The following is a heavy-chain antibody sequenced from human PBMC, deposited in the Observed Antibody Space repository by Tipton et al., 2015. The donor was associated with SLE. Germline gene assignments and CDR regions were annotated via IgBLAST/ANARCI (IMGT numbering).Heavy chain of an antibody. D-gene: IGHD2-21*02. CDR1: GGSFSGYY. CDR2: IYYSGST. J-gene: IGHJ3*02. CDR3: ARACTRGGDCYRDAFDI. Sequence: TLSLTCAVYGGSFSGYYWSWIRQPPGKGLEWIGYIYYSGSTNYNPSLKSRVTISVDTSKNQFSLKLSSVTAADTAVYYCARACTRGGDCYRDAFDIWGQGTMVTVSS. V-gene: IGHV4-59*01.